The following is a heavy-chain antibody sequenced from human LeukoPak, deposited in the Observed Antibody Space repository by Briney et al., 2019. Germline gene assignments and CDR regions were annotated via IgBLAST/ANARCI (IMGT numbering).Heavy chain of an antibody. Sequence: ASVKVSCNASGYTFTSYGMNWVRQAPGQGLEWMGWINTNTGNPTYAQGFTGRFVSSLDTSVSTAYLQISSLKAEDTAVYYCARWSRQVGVTGWGQGTLVTVSS. J-gene: IGHJ4*02. D-gene: IGHD1-26*01. CDR2: INTNTGNP. CDR1: GYTFTSYG. CDR3: ARWSRQVGVTG. V-gene: IGHV7-4-1*02.